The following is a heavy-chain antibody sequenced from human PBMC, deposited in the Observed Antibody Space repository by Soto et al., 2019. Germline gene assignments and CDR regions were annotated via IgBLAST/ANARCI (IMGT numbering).Heavy chain of an antibody. J-gene: IGHJ6*02. CDR3: ARGRRYCSSTSCYSYYYYGMDV. D-gene: IGHD2-2*01. V-gene: IGHV4-34*01. CDR2: INHSGST. CDR1: GGSFSGYY. Sequence: SETLSLTCAVYGGSFSGYYWSWIRQPPGKGLEWIGEINHSGSTNYNPSLKSRVTISVDTSKNQFSLKLSSVTAADTAVYYCARGRRYCSSTSCYSYYYYGMDVWGQGPTLTVSS.